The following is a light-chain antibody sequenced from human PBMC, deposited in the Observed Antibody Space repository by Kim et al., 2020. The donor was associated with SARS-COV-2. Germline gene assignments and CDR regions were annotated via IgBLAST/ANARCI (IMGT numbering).Light chain of an antibody. V-gene: IGKV1-9*01. CDR3: QQVIDYPIT. CDR1: KVITNF. CDR2: NIS. J-gene: IGKJ5*01. Sequence: SVGNKVTITCRARKVITNFFDWYQQKPGKAPKLLINNISDLQSDVPSRFSGRGSGTEFTLTISSLQPEDFATYYCQQVIDYPITFGQGTRLEIK.